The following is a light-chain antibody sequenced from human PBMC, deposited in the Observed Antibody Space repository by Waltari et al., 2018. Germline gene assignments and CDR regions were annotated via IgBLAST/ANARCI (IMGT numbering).Light chain of an antibody. CDR1: QSISTY. CDR3: QQTYGSPPT. J-gene: IGKJ3*01. V-gene: IGKV1-39*01. CDR2: ASS. Sequence: DIQMTQSPSSLPASVVDRGTITCRASQSISTYLHWYQQKPGKAPKLLVYASSNFQTGVSSRFSGSGSGTDFTLTISSLEPEDFATYYCQQTYGSPPTFGPGTKVDI.